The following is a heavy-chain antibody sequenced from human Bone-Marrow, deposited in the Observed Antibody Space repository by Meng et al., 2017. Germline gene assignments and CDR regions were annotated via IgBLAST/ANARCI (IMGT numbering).Heavy chain of an antibody. CDR2: INPSGGST. J-gene: IGHJ6*02. D-gene: IGHD3-10*01. CDR3: ARTPDITMVRKNYYYYGMDV. V-gene: IGHV1-46*01. Sequence: ASVKVSCKASGYTFTSYYMHWVRQAPGHGLEWMGIINPSGGSTSYAQKFQGRVTMTRDTSTSTVYMELSSLRSEDTAVYYCARTPDITMVRKNYYYYGMDVWGQGTTVTVSS. CDR1: GYTFTSYY.